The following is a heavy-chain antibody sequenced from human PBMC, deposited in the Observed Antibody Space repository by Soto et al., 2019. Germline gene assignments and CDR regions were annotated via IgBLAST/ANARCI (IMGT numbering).Heavy chain of an antibody. CDR2: IYSGGST. V-gene: IGHV3-53*01. Sequence: GGSLRLSCAASGFTVSSNYMSWVRQAPGKGLEWVSVIYSGGSTYYADSVKGRFTISRDNSKNTLYLQMNSLRAEDTAVYYCARAPPPTDIVVVVAASYYYYGMDVWGQGTTVTVSS. D-gene: IGHD2-15*01. J-gene: IGHJ6*02. CDR1: GFTVSSNY. CDR3: ARAPPPTDIVVVVAASYYYYGMDV.